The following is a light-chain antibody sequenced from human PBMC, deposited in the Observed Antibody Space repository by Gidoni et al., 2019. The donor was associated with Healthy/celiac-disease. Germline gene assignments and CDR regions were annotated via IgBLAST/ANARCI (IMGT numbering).Light chain of an antibody. J-gene: IGKJ4*01. CDR3: QQYGSSH. V-gene: IGKV3-20*01. Sequence: EFVLTQSPGTLSLSPGERATLSCRPSQSVSSSYLTWYKQKPGQAPRLLIYGASSRATGIPDRFSGSGSGTDFTLTISRLEPEDFAVYYCQQYGSSHFGGGTKVEIK. CDR1: QSVSSSY. CDR2: GAS.